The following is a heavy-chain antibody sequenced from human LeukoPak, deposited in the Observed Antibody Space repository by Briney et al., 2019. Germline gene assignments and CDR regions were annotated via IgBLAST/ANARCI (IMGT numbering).Heavy chain of an antibody. CDR3: AKDGGHCTSLDCSEEGDY. CDR1: GFTFTNYA. D-gene: IGHD2-8*01. V-gene: IGHV3-23*01. J-gene: IGHJ4*02. Sequence: GGSLRLSCAASGFTFTNYAMSWVRQAPGKGLEWVSAISGSTYSTNYADSVKGRFTVSRDNSKNTVYLQMNSLRAEDTATYYCAKDGGHCTSLDCSEEGDYWGQGTLVTVSS. CDR2: ISGSTYST.